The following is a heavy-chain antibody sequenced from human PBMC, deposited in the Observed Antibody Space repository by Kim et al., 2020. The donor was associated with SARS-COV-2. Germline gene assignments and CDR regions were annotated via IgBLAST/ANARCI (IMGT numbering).Heavy chain of an antibody. CDR1: GGSISSGDYY. J-gene: IGHJ4*02. CDR2: IYYSGST. CDR3: ARVRSFGGSEFY. V-gene: IGHV4-30-4*01. Sequence: SETLSLTCTVSGGSISSGDYYWSWIRQPPGKGLEWIGYIYYSGSTYYNPSLKSRVTISVDTSKNQFSLKLSSVTAADTAVYYCARVRSFGGSEFYWGQGTLVTVSS. D-gene: IGHD3-10*01.